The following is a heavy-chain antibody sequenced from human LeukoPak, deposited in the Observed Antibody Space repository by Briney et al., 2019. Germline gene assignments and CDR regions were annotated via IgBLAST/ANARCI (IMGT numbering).Heavy chain of an antibody. CDR1: GGSMSSYY. CDR2: IYYSGST. D-gene: IGHD2-2*01. V-gene: IGHV4-59*08. CDR3: ARHVGGGSSTGFDI. J-gene: IGHJ4*02. Sequence: SETLSLTCIVSGGSMSSYYWSWIRQPPGKGLEWIAYIYYSGSTSYNPSLKSRVTILVDTSNNQFSLKLSSVTAADTAVYYCARHVGGGSSTGFDIWGQGTLVTVSS.